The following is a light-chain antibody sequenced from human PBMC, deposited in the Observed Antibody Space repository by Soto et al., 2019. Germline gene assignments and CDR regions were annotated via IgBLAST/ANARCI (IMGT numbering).Light chain of an antibody. J-gene: IGKJ3*01. V-gene: IGKV3-15*01. CDR2: GAS. CDR1: QSVSSN. Sequence: EIVMTQSPATLSVSPGERATLSCRVSQSVSSNLAWYQQRPGQPPRLLIFGASTRATGIPARFTGSGSGAEFTLTISSLLSEDFAVYYCQQYNNWAPLTFGPGTRVDIK. CDR3: QQYNNWAPLT.